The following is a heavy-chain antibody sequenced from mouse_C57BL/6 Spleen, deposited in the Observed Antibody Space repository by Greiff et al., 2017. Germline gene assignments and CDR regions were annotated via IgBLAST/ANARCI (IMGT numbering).Heavy chain of an antibody. Sequence: QVQLKESGAELARPGASVKLSCKASGYTFTSYGISWVKQRTGQGLEWIGEIYPRSGNTYYNEKFKGKATLTADKSSSTAYMELRSLTSEDSAVYFCARSTTVRDYFDYWGQGTTLTVSS. J-gene: IGHJ2*01. CDR2: IYPRSGNT. CDR1: GYTFTSYG. CDR3: ARSTTVRDYFDY. V-gene: IGHV1-81*01. D-gene: IGHD1-1*01.